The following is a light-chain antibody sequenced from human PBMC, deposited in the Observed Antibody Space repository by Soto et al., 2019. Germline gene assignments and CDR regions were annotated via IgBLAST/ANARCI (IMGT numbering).Light chain of an antibody. CDR2: DAS. V-gene: IGKV3-11*01. CDR1: QSVSSY. Sequence: EIVLTQSPATLSLSPGERVTLSCRASQSVSSYFAWYQQKPGQAPRLLIYDASNRATGIPARFSGSESGTDFTLTISSLEPEDFAVYYCQQRSNGPRTFGQGTRLEIK. J-gene: IGKJ5*01. CDR3: QQRSNGPRT.